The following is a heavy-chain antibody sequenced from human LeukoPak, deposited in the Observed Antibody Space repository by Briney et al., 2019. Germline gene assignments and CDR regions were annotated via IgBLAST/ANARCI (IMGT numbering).Heavy chain of an antibody. J-gene: IGHJ4*02. V-gene: IGHV3-23*01. CDR1: GFTFITYA. CDR2: ISGTGGST. CDR3: AKSAIGSHFDY. D-gene: IGHD1-26*01. Sequence: GGSLRLSCAASGFTFITYAMTWVRQAPGKGLEWVSAISGTGGSTYYADSVRGRFTISRDNSKNTLYLQMNSLRAEDTAVYYCAKSAIGSHFDYWGQGTLVTVSS.